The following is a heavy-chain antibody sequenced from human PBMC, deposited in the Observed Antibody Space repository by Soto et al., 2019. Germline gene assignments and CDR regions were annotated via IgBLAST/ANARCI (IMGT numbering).Heavy chain of an antibody. D-gene: IGHD2-15*01. Sequence: ASVKVSCKASGYTFTSYDINWVRQATGQGLEWKGWMNPNSGNTDYAQKFQGRVTMTEDTSTDTAYMELSSLRSEDTAVYYCATVHCSGGSCYSAVTQMYYFDYWGQGTLVTVSS. CDR2: MNPNSGNT. V-gene: IGHV1-8*01. J-gene: IGHJ4*02. CDR1: GYTFTSYD. CDR3: ATVHCSGGSCYSAVTQMYYFDY.